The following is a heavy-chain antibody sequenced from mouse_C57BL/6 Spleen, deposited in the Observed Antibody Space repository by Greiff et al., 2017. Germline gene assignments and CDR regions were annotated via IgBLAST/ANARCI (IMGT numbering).Heavy chain of an antibody. CDR3: APNSFDY. Sequence: VQLQQSGAELVKPGASVKLSCTASGFNIKDYYMHWVKQRTEQGLEWIGRIDPADGATKYAPKFQGKATITADTSSNTAYLQLSSLTSEDTAVYYCAPNSFDYWGQGTTLTVSS. V-gene: IGHV14-2*01. CDR2: IDPADGAT. CDR1: GFNIKDYY. D-gene: IGHD2-12*01. J-gene: IGHJ2*01.